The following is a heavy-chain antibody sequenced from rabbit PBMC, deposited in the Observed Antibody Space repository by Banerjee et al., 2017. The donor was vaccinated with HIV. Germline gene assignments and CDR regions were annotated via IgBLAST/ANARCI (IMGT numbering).Heavy chain of an antibody. CDR2: IYTGSSGST. CDR1: GFSFSSSYY. CDR3: ARGSDDYGDYYL. J-gene: IGHJ6*01. D-gene: IGHD2-1*01. Sequence: QSLEESGGDLVKPGASLTLTCTASGFSFSSSYYMCWVRQAPGKGLEWIACIYTGSSGSTYYASWAKGRFTISKTSSTTVTLQMTSLTVADTATYFCARGSDDYGDYYLWGPGTLVTVS. V-gene: IGHV1S40*01.